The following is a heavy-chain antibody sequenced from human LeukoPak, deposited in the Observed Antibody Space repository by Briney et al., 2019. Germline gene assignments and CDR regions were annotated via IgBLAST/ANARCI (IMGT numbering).Heavy chain of an antibody. CDR2: IYHSGST. CDR1: GYSISSGYY. V-gene: IGHV4-38-2*01. J-gene: IGHJ2*01. CDR3: ARCGYAPILWYFDL. Sequence: SETLPLTCAVSGYSISSGYYWGWIRQPPGKGLEWIGSIYHSGSTYYNPSLKSRVTISVDTSKNQFSLKLSSVTAADTAVYYCARCGYAPILWYFDLWGRGTLVTVSS. D-gene: IGHD5-18*01.